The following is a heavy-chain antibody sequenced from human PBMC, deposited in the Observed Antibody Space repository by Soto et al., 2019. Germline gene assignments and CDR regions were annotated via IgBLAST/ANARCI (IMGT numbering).Heavy chain of an antibody. D-gene: IGHD1-20*01. CDR2: IWYDGSNK. CDR3: ARDKDNWNPGYFGY. J-gene: IGHJ4*02. Sequence: PGGSLRLSCAASGFTFSSYGMHWVRQAPGKGLEWVAVIWYDGSNKYYADSVKGRFTISRDNSKNTLYLQMNSLRAEDTAVYYCARDKDNWNPGYFGYWGQGTLVTVSS. CDR1: GFTFSSYG. V-gene: IGHV3-33*01.